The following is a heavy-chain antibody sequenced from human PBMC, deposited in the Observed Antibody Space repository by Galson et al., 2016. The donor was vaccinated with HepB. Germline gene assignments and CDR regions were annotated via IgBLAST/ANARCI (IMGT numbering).Heavy chain of an antibody. V-gene: IGHV3-23*01. Sequence: SLRLSCATSGFTFRTYAMGWVRQAPGKALEWLSSINSDGGLTSYADYVKGRFTLSRDNSKTNLYVQMASLRAADTAIYYCAKDMAVRRSYDFWSGYLNYFDYWGQGILVTVSS. CDR3: AKDMAVRRSYDFWSGYLNYFDY. D-gene: IGHD3-3*01. J-gene: IGHJ4*02. CDR1: GFTFRTYA. CDR2: INSDGGLT.